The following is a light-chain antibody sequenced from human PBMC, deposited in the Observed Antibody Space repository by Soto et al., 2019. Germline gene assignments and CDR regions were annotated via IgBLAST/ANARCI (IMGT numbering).Light chain of an antibody. CDR2: DAS. CDR3: QQRTDRPPWT. CDR1: QSIGLA. V-gene: IGKV3-11*01. J-gene: IGKJ1*01. Sequence: EIVLTQSPATLSLSPGERATLSCRASQSIGLAIAWYQHKPGQAPRLLIFDASQRATGIPAGFRGSGSGTDFRLSISSLEPEDFAVYYCQQRTDRPPWTFGQGTKVESK.